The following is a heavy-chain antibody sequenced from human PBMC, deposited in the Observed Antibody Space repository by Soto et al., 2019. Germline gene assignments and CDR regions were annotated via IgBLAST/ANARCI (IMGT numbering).Heavy chain of an antibody. Sequence: SLRLSCAASGFTSNDHGMHWVRQAPGKGLEWVAGIIWNTGNTGYADSVKGRFTISRDNANTPLYLQMNSLTPDDTALYYCVQDIDPGGAHYWGQRTLVTVSS. D-gene: IGHD1-26*01. CDR2: IIWNTGNT. CDR3: VQDIDPGGAHY. CDR1: GFTSNDHG. V-gene: IGHV3-9*02. J-gene: IGHJ4*02.